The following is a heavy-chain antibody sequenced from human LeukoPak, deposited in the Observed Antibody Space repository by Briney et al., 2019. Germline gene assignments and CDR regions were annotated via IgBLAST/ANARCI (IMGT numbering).Heavy chain of an antibody. V-gene: IGHV3-33*01. D-gene: IGHD3-16*01. CDR3: ARDDALGDNALDI. CDR2: ILNDGSQE. Sequence: PGGSLRLSCAASGFTFSSYGMHWVRQAPGKELEWVAVILNDGSQEKYADSVKGRFTISRDNSKNTLFLQMNSLRAEDTAVYYCARDDALGDNALDIWGQGTMATVSS. J-gene: IGHJ3*02. CDR1: GFTFSSYG.